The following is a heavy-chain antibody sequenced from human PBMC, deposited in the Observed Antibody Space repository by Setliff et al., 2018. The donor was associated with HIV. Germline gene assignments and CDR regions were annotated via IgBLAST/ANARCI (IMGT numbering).Heavy chain of an antibody. Sequence: WASVKVSCKASGYTFIGHYIHWVRQAPGQGLEWMGWINPNSGDTKYAQKFQDRVSLTRDTSLSTAYMELSSLTSDDTAIYYCARDMFDIWERSLAKGDEFDPWGQGSLVTVSS. CDR2: INPNSGDT. V-gene: IGHV1-2*02. CDR1: GYTFIGHY. CDR3: ARDMFDIWERSLAKGDEFDP. D-gene: IGHD3-10*02. J-gene: IGHJ5*02.